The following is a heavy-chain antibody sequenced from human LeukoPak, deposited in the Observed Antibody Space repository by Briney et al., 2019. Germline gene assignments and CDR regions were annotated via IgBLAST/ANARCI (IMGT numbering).Heavy chain of an antibody. CDR3: AKAIAVPEAHWFDP. J-gene: IGHJ5*02. CDR1: GFTFSSYA. Sequence: GGSLRLSCAASGFTFSSYAMTWVRQAPGKGLEWVSGISGSGGSTYYVDSVKGRFTISRDNSKNTLYLQMNSLRAEDTAVYYCAKAIAVPEAHWFDPWGQGTLVTVSS. V-gene: IGHV3-23*01. D-gene: IGHD6-19*01. CDR2: ISGSGGST.